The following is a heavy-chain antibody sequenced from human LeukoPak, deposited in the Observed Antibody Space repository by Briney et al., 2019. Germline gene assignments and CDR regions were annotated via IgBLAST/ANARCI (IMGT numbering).Heavy chain of an antibody. CDR3: ARVRGTRGAPDY. Sequence: SETLSLTCTVSGGSISSYYWSWIRQPPGKGLEWIGYIYYSGSTNYNPSLKSRVTISVDTSKNQFSLKLSPVTAADTAVYYCARVRGTRGAPDYWGQGTLVTVSS. V-gene: IGHV4-59*01. CDR2: IYYSGST. J-gene: IGHJ4*02. CDR1: GGSISSYY. D-gene: IGHD1-26*01.